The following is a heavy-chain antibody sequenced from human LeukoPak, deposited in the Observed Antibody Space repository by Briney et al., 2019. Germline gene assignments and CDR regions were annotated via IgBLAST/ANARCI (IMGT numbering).Heavy chain of an antibody. J-gene: IGHJ4*02. CDR3: AKWSLYSSGWYGYFDY. D-gene: IGHD6-19*01. V-gene: IGHV3-23*01. Sequence: GGSLRLSCAASGFTFSSYAMSWVRQALGKGLEWVSTISGSGGSTYYADSVKGRFTISRDNSKNTLYLQMNSLRAEDTAVYYCAKWSLYSSGWYGYFDYWGQGTLVTVSS. CDR1: GFTFSSYA. CDR2: ISGSGGST.